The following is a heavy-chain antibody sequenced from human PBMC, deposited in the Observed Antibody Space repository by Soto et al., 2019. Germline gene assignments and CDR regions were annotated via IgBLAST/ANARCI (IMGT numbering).Heavy chain of an antibody. CDR3: ARARGVTTP. V-gene: IGHV3-33*01. CDR2: IWYDGSNK. J-gene: IGHJ5*02. CDR1: GFTFSSYG. Sequence: GGSLRLSCAASGFTFSSYGMHWVRQAPGKGLEWVAVIWYDGSNKYYADSVKGRFTISRDNAKNTLYLQMNSLRAEDTAVYYCARARGVTTPWGQGTLVTVSS. D-gene: IGHD4-17*01.